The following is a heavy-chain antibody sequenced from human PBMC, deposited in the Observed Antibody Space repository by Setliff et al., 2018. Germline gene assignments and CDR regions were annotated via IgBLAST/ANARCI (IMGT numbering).Heavy chain of an antibody. Sequence: GGSLRLSCAASGFTFSSYWMNWVRQAPGKGLEWVANIKQDGSVKNYVDSVKGRFSISRDNARNLLYLQMNSLRVDDTAVYYCSSYLVSWGQGALVTVSS. D-gene: IGHD2-21*01. CDR3: SSYLVS. J-gene: IGHJ4*02. CDR1: GFTFSSYW. CDR2: IKQDGSVK. V-gene: IGHV3-7*01.